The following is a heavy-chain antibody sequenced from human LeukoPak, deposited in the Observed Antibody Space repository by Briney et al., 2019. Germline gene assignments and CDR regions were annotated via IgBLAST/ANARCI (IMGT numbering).Heavy chain of an antibody. Sequence: GASVKVSCKASGYTFTSYDINWVRRAAGQGREWMGWMNPNSGNTGYAQKFQGRVTITRNTSISTAYMELSSLRSEDTAVYYCARVPAATHYTYYFDYWGQGTLVTVSS. CDR1: GYTFTSYD. V-gene: IGHV1-8*03. CDR3: ARVPAATHYTYYFDY. J-gene: IGHJ4*02. D-gene: IGHD2-2*01. CDR2: MNPNSGNT.